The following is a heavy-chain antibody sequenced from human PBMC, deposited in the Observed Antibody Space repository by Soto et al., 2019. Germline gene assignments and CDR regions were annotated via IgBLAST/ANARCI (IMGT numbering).Heavy chain of an antibody. Sequence: GGSLRLSCAASGFTFRSHWMHWVRQAPGKGLEWVSGISWNSGSIGYADSVKGRFTISRDNAKNSLYLQMNSLRAEDTALYYCAKDLIDNYYDSSGSFDYWGQGTLVTVSS. V-gene: IGHV3-9*01. D-gene: IGHD3-22*01. CDR3: AKDLIDNYYDSSGSFDY. J-gene: IGHJ4*02. CDR1: GFTFRSHW. CDR2: ISWNSGSI.